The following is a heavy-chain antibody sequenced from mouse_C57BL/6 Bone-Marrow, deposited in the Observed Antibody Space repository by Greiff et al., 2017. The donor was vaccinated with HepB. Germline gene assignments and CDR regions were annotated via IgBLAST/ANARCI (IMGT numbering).Heavy chain of an antibody. CDR3: ARNSPYDRFAY. J-gene: IGHJ3*01. D-gene: IGHD2-12*01. V-gene: IGHV2-9-1*01. CDR2: IWTGGGT. Sequence: VKVEESGPGLVAPSQSLSITCTVSGFSLTSYAISWVRQPPGKGLEWLGVIWTGGGTKYNSALKSRLSISKDNSKSQVFLKMNSLQTDDTARYYCARNSPYDRFAYWGQGTLVTVSA. CDR1: GFSLTSYA.